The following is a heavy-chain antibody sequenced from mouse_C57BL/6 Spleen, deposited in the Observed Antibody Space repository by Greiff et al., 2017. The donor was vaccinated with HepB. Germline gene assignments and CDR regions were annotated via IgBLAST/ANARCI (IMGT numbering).Heavy chain of an antibody. CDR3: SMCGNYVDWYFDV. V-gene: IGHV5-17*01. D-gene: IGHD2-1*01. J-gene: IGHJ1*03. CDR2: ISSCSSTI. Sequence: EVKLVESGGGLVKPGGSLKLSCAASGFTFSDYGMHWVRQAPEKGLEWVAYISSCSSTIYYADTVKGRFTISRDNAKNTLFLQMTSLRYEDTAMYYCSMCGNYVDWYFDVWGTGTTVTVSS. CDR1: GFTFSDYG.